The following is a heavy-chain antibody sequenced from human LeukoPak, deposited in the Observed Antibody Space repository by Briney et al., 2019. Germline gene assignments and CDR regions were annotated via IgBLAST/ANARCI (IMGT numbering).Heavy chain of an antibody. V-gene: IGHV1-18*01. Sequence: ASVKVSCKASGYTFTSYGISWVRQAPGQGLEWMGWISAYNGNTNYAQKLQGRVTTTTDTSTSTAYMELRSLRSDDTAVYYCARDLQGSGSYYNSPSHYWGQGTLVTVSS. CDR3: ARDLQGSGSYYNSPSHY. J-gene: IGHJ4*02. CDR2: ISAYNGNT. CDR1: GYTFTSYG. D-gene: IGHD3-10*01.